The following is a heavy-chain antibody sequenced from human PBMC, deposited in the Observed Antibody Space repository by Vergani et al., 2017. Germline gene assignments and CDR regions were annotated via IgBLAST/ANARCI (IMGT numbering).Heavy chain of an antibody. D-gene: IGHD6-19*01. J-gene: IGHJ6*02. Sequence: QVPLLQSGSELKTPGASVRISCEASGYTFTNYPLIWVRQAPGQGLVFMGWINTNSGNPTYAPGFTGRFVFSLDTSVSTAYLQISGLKAEDSAVYYCARGRQWRLTEYLYGMDVWGQGTTVTVSS. CDR3: ARGRQWRLTEYLYGMDV. V-gene: IGHV7-4-1*02. CDR1: GYTFTNYP. CDR2: INTNSGNP.